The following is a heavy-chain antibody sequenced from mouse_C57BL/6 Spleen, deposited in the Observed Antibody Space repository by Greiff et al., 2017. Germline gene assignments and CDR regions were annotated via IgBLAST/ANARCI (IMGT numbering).Heavy chain of an antibody. D-gene: IGHD2-5*01. J-gene: IGHJ4*01. CDR1: GYTFTSYG. V-gene: IGHV1-81*01. CDR3: ARSRSNYAYYYAMDY. Sequence: QVQLKESGAELARPGASVKLSCKASGYTFTSYGISWVKQRTGQGLEWIGEIYPRSGNTYYNEKFKGKATLTADKSSSTAYMELRSLTSEDSAVYFCARSRSNYAYYYAMDYWGQGTSVTVSS. CDR2: IYPRSGNT.